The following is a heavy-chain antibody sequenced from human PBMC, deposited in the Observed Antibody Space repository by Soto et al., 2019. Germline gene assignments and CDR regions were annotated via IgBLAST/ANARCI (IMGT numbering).Heavy chain of an antibody. CDR2: IWYDGSKK. V-gene: IGHV3-33*01. J-gene: IGHJ4*02. CDR3: ARDVGVVGGTIDW. D-gene: IGHD1-26*01. CDR1: GFTFKSYG. Sequence: QVQLVESGGGVVQPGRSLRLSCATSGFTFKSYGMHWVRQAPGKGLEWVAVIWYDGSKKYYADSVKGRFTISRDDSKNTRYRQMSSLRGHDTAIYYCARDVGVVGGTIDWWGQGTLVTVSS.